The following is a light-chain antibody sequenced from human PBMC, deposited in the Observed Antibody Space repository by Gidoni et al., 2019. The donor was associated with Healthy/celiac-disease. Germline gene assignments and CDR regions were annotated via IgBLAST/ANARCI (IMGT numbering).Light chain of an antibody. V-gene: IGKV1-33*01. CDR3: RQYDNLPPT. CDR1: QDISNY. Sequence: DIQMTQSPSSLSASVGDRVTITCQESQDISNYLNWYQQKPGKAPKLLIYDASNLETGVPSRFSGSGSGTDVTFTISSLQPEDIATYYCRQYDNLPPTFGGGTKVEIK. CDR2: DAS. J-gene: IGKJ4*01.